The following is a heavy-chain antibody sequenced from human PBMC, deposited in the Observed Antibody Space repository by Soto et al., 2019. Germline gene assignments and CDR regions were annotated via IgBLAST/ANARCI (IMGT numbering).Heavy chain of an antibody. CDR2: INSDGSST. D-gene: IGHD6-6*01. J-gene: IGHJ4*02. CDR1: GFTFSSYW. Sequence: GGSLRLSCAASGFTFSSYWMHWVRQAPGKGLVWVSRINSDGSSTSYADSVKGRFTISRDNAKNTLYLQMNSLRAEDTAVYYCAREEWSREYSSSSDDKPFDYWGQGTLVTVSS. V-gene: IGHV3-74*01. CDR3: AREEWSREYSSSSDDKPFDY.